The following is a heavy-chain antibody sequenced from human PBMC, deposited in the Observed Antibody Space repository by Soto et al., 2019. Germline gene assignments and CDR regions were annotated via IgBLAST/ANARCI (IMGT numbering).Heavy chain of an antibody. V-gene: IGHV1-69*13. J-gene: IGHJ4*02. CDR2: VIPIFGTA. CDR3: ARGGATIQPNFDD. Sequence: SVKVSCRASRGPFSSYAISWVRQAPGQGLEWMGGVIPIFGTANSAQKLQGKVTITPDESTSTAYMELSSLRSEDTAVYYCARGGATIQPNFDDWGQGTLVTVSS. D-gene: IGHD5-12*01. CDR1: RGPFSSYA.